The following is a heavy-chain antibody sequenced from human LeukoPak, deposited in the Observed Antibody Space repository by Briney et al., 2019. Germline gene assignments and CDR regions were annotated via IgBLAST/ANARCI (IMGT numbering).Heavy chain of an antibody. CDR1: GYSISSGYY. J-gene: IGHJ4*02. V-gene: IGHV4-38-2*02. CDR2: IYHSGST. Sequence: SETLSLTCTVSGYSISSGYYWGWIRQPPGKGLEWIGSIYHSGSTYYNPSLKSRVTISVDTSKNQFSLKLSSVTAADTAVYYCARLMKDWGQGTLVTVSS. CDR3: ARLMKD. D-gene: IGHD2-8*01.